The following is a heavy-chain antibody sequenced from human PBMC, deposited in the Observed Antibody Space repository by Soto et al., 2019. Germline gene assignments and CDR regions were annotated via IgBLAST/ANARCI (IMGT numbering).Heavy chain of an antibody. D-gene: IGHD6-13*01. CDR1: GFTFSSYW. J-gene: IGHJ6*02. V-gene: IGHV3-7*01. CDR2: IKQDGSEE. CDR3: ARIAASGRGWDV. Sequence: EVQLVESGGGLVQPGGSLRLSCVDSGFTFSSYWMSWVRQAPVKGLEWVGNIKQDGSEETYVDSVKGRFTIFRDNAKNSMYLQMNSLRAEDTAVYYCARIAASGRGWDVWGQGTTVVVSS.